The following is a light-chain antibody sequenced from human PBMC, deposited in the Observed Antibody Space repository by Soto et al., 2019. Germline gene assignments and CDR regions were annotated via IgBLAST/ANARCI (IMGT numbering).Light chain of an antibody. CDR1: SGDVGDYNF. V-gene: IGLV2-11*01. J-gene: IGLJ3*02. CDR2: DVS. Sequence: QSVLTQPRSVSGSPGQSVTISCTGASGDVGDYNFVSWYQQHPGKAPTLMIFDVSQRPSGVPDRFSGSKSGNTASLTISGLQAEDEADYYCCSYGGSYTWVFGGGTKLTVL. CDR3: CSYGGSYTWV.